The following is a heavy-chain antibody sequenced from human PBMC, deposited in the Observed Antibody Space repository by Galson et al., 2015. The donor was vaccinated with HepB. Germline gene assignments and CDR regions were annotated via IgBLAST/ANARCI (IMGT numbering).Heavy chain of an antibody. J-gene: IGHJ1*01. CDR3: AKITGSLDPFPS. CDR2: ISGSGGGT. V-gene: IGHV3-23*01. CDR1: GFTFSSYA. Sequence: SLRLSCAASGFTFSSYAMSWVRQAPGKGLEWVSAISGSGGGTYFADSVKGRFTISRDNSKNTLYLQMNSLRAEDTAVYYCAKITGSLDPFPSWGPGTLVTVSS. D-gene: IGHD2-15*01.